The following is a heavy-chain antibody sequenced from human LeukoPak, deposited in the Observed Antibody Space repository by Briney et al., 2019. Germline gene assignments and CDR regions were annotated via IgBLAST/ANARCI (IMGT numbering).Heavy chain of an antibody. CDR1: GFGFSMYS. V-gene: IGHV3-23*01. CDR2: INARGGYI. J-gene: IGHJ4*02. CDR3: VRERDRGIDVADDFDY. D-gene: IGHD6-19*01. Sequence: PGGSLRLSCAAPGFGFSMYSMAWVRQAPGKGLEWVSVINARGGYIQDADSVKGRFTISRDNYQNTLFLQMNSLRAEDTAVYYCVRERDRGIDVADDFDYWGQGTLVTVSS.